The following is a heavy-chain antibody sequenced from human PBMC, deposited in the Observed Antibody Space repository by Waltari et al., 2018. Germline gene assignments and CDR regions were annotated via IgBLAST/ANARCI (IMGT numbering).Heavy chain of an antibody. Sequence: QVQLQESGPGLVKPSQTLSLTCTVSGGSISSGGYYWSWIRQHPGKGLEWIGYIYYSGSTYYNPSLKSRVTISVDTSKNQFSLKLSSVTAADTAVYYCARDGAYCSSTSCYPSYNWFDPWGQGTLVTVSS. J-gene: IGHJ5*02. CDR1: GGSISSGGYY. D-gene: IGHD2-2*01. CDR3: ARDGAYCSSTSCYPSYNWFDP. V-gene: IGHV4-31*03. CDR2: IYYSGST.